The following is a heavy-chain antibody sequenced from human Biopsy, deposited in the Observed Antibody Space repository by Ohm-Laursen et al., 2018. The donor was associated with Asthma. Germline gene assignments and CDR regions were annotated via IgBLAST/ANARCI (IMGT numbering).Heavy chain of an antibody. D-gene: IGHD1-14*01. CDR3: ARGNHDYYYYGMDL. V-gene: IGHV3-11*01. J-gene: IGHJ6*02. CDR2: ISSGGRTI. CDR1: GFSFRDYY. Sequence: SLRLSCAASGFSFRDYYMSWIRQAPGKGLEWISYISSGGRTIYYADSVKGRFTISRDNAQNLLYLQMSSLRTEDTAVYYCARGNHDYYYYGMDLWGQGTSVTVSS.